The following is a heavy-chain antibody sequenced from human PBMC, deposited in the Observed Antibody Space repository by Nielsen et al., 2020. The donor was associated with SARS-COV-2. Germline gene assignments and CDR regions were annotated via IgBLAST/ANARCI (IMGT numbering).Heavy chain of an antibody. Sequence: WVRQAPGQGLEWMGGIIPIFGTANYAQKFQGRVTITADESTSTAYMELSSLRSEDTAVYYCARATPFYDIAVAGQNKYYYYMDVWGKGTTVTVSS. J-gene: IGHJ6*03. V-gene: IGHV1-69*01. CDR2: IIPIFGTA. D-gene: IGHD6-19*01. CDR3: ARATPFYDIAVAGQNKYYYYMDV.